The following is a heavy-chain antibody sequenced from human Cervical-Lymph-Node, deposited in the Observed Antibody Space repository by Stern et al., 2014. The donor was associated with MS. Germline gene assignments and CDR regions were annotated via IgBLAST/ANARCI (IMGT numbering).Heavy chain of an antibody. CDR1: GFTFSNAW. D-gene: IGHD1-26*01. CDR2: IKSKTDGGTT. J-gene: IGHJ4*02. CDR3: TTAFSIVGAEAFDY. Sequence: EVPLVESGGGLVKPGGSLRLSCAASGFTFSNAWMSWVRQAPGKGLEWVGRIKSKTDGGTTDYAAPVKGRFTISRDDSKNTLYLQMNSLKTEDTAVYYCTTAFSIVGAEAFDYWGQGTLVTVSS. V-gene: IGHV3-15*01.